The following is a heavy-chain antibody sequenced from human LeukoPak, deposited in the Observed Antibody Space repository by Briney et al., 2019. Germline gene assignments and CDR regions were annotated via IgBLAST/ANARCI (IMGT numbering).Heavy chain of an antibody. V-gene: IGHV4-34*01. Sequence: PSETLSLTCAVYGGSFSGYYWSWIRQPPGKGLEWIGEINHSGSTNYNPSLKSRVTISVDTSKNQFSPKLSSVTAADTAVYYCARGGGYYGSGSYYGQKPVDYWGQGTLVTVSS. CDR1: GGSFSGYY. D-gene: IGHD3-10*01. J-gene: IGHJ4*02. CDR2: INHSGST. CDR3: ARGGGYYGSGSYYGQKPVDY.